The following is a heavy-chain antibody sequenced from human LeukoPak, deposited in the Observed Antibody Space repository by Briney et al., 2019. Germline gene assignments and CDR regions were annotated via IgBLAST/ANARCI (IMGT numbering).Heavy chain of an antibody. CDR3: ARDRVRPSEYNWFDP. CDR1: GYTFTSYG. CDR2: ISAYNGNT. V-gene: IGHV1-18*01. D-gene: IGHD3-3*01. J-gene: IGHJ5*02. Sequence: ASVKVSCKASGYTFTSYGISWVRQAPGQGLEWMGWISAYNGNTNYAQKLQGRVTMTTDTSTSTAYMELRSLRSDDTAVYYCARDRVRPSEYNWFDPWGQGTLVTVSS.